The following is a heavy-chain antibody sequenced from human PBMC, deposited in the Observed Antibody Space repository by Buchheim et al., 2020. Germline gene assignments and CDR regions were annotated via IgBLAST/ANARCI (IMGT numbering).Heavy chain of an antibody. CDR2: INSDGSST. D-gene: IGHD3-3*01. Sequence: EVQLVESGGGLVQPGGSLRLSCAASGFTFSSYWMHWVRQAPGKGLVWVSRINSDGSSTSYADSVKGRFTISRDNAKNTLYLQMKSLRAEDTAVYYCARDVGPNYDFWSGYSGGWFDPWGQGTL. CDR1: GFTFSSYW. J-gene: IGHJ5*02. CDR3: ARDVGPNYDFWSGYSGGWFDP. V-gene: IGHV3-74*01.